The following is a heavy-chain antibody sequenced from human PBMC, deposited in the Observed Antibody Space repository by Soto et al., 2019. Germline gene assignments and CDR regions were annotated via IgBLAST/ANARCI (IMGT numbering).Heavy chain of an antibody. D-gene: IGHD2-8*01. CDR2: MNPNNNNT. V-gene: IGHV1-8*01. Sequence: QVQLVQSGAEVKNPGASVKVSCKASGYTFTSYDINWVRQATGQGLEWMGWMNPNNNNTGYAQKFQGRVTMTRNTSIRTAYMELSSLGSEDTAVYYCARGPHPYFNDYWGQGTLVTVSS. J-gene: IGHJ4*02. CDR3: ARGPHPYFNDY. CDR1: GYTFTSYD.